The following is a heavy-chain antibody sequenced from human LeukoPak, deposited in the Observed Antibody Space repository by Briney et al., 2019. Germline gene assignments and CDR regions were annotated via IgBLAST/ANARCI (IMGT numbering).Heavy chain of an antibody. Sequence: GGSLRLSCAASGFTFSNYWMHWVRQAPGKGLVWVSSISGTGTYKSYADSVRGRFTISREYLQMNSLRAEDTAVYYCTSRVGDTPDIWGQGTMVTVSS. CDR3: TSRVGDTPDI. CDR2: ISGTGTYK. J-gene: IGHJ3*02. D-gene: IGHD2-15*01. CDR1: GFTFSNYW. V-gene: IGHV3-21*01.